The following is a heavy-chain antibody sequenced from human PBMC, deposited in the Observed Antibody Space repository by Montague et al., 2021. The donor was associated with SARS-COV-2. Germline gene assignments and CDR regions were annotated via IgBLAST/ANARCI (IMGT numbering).Heavy chain of an antibody. CDR2: FDHSGDP. CDR1: GGSISGHY. J-gene: IGHJ5*02. V-gene: IGHV4-59*11. Sequence: SETLSLTCSVSGGSISGHYWSWIRQPPGKGLEWIGNFDHSGDPKYNPSLKSRATISVDTSKNHFALRLSSVTAADTAVYYCARGGGYCSGGSCYYWFDPWGQGTLVTVSS. D-gene: IGHD2-15*01. CDR3: ARGGGYCSGGSCYYWFDP.